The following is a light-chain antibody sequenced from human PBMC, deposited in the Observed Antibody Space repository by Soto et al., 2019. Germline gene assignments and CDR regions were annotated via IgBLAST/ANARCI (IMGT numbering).Light chain of an antibody. CDR1: SSDVGGYNY. Sequence: YVLTQPPSTTGYPGQSVTISCTGTSSDVGGYNYVSWYQQHPGKAPKLMIYEVSKRPSGVPDRFSGSKSGNTASLTVSGLQAEDEADYYCSSYAGSNNFDVFGTGTKVTVL. CDR2: EVS. J-gene: IGLJ1*01. V-gene: IGLV2-8*01. CDR3: SSYAGSNNFDV.